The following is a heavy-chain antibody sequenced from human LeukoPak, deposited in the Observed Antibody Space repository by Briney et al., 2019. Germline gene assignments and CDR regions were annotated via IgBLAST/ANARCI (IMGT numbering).Heavy chain of an antibody. Sequence: PGGSLRLSCAASGFTFSRYDMHWVRQPTGKGLEWVSAIGTSDDTYYPGSVQGRFTISREDAKNSLYLQMNSLRPGDTAVYYCARAGRGGATGLDYWGKGTLVTVSS. CDR2: IGTSDDT. J-gene: IGHJ4*02. CDR3: ARAGRGGATGLDY. D-gene: IGHD1-26*01. CDR1: GFTFSRYD. V-gene: IGHV3-13*01.